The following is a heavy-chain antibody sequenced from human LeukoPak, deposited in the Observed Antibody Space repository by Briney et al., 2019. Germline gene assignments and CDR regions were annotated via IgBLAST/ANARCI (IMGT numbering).Heavy chain of an antibody. V-gene: IGHV1-46*03. CDR2: INPSGGST. D-gene: IGHD5-18*01. Sequence: ASVKVSCKASGYTFTSYYMHWVRQAPGQGLEWMGIINPSGGSTSYAQKFQGRVTMTRDTSTGTVYMELSSLRSEDTAVYYCARVSGPGGIQLWPIDYWGQGTLVTVSS. CDR3: ARVSGPGGIQLWPIDY. CDR1: GYTFTSYY. J-gene: IGHJ4*02.